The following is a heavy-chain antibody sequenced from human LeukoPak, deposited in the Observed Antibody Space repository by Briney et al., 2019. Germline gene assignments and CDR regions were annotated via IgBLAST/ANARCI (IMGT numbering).Heavy chain of an antibody. CDR1: GYTFTGYY. CDR2: INPNSGGT. D-gene: IGHD3-9*01. V-gene: IGHV1-2*02. J-gene: IGHJ3*02. CDR3: ARGVMYYDILTGYYPDDAFDI. Sequence: ASVKVSCKASGYTFTGYYMHWVRQAPGQGLEWMGWINPNSGGTNYAQKFQGRVTMTRDTSISTAYMELSRLRSDDTAVYYCARGVMYYDILTGYYPDDAFDIWGQGTMVTVSS.